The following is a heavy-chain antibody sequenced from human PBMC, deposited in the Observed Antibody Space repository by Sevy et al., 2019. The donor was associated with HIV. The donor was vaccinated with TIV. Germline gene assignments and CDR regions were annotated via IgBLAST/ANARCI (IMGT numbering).Heavy chain of an antibody. CDR2: INQVGSEK. D-gene: IGHD3-22*01. Sequence: GGSLRLSCAASGFTFSSYWMTWVRQAPGKGLEGVANINQVGSEKFYVDSVKGRFTISRDNAKNSLYLQMNSLRVEDTAVYYCARPYRTDPFYYSGSSGYYYPSYFDSWGQGTLVTVSS. J-gene: IGHJ4*02. CDR3: ARPYRTDPFYYSGSSGYYYPSYFDS. V-gene: IGHV3-7*01. CDR1: GFTFSSYW.